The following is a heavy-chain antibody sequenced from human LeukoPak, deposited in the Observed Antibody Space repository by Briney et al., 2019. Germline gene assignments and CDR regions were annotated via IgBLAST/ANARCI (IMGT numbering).Heavy chain of an antibody. V-gene: IGHV1-69*13. CDR3: ARYDSSGYYPNY. Sequence: SVKVSCKASGYTFTGYYMHWVRQAPGQGLEWMGGIIPIFGTANYAQKFQGRVTITADESTSTAYMELSSLRSEDTAVYYCARYDSSGYYPNYWGQGTLVTVSS. CDR1: GYTFTGYY. J-gene: IGHJ4*02. CDR2: IIPIFGTA. D-gene: IGHD3-22*01.